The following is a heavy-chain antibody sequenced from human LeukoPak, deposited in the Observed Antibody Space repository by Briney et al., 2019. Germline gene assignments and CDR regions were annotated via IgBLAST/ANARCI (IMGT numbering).Heavy chain of an antibody. D-gene: IGHD4-11*01. CDR1: GFTFSTYA. CDR2: ISSGSTYI. V-gene: IGHV3-21*01. CDR3: ARGRTSGGVTTEIDY. Sequence: GGSLRLSCAASGFTFSTYAMTWVRQAPGQGLEWVSSISSGSTYIYYADSVKGRFTISRDNAKNSLYLQMNSLRADDTAVYYCARGRTSGGVTTEIDYWGQGTLVTVSS. J-gene: IGHJ4*02.